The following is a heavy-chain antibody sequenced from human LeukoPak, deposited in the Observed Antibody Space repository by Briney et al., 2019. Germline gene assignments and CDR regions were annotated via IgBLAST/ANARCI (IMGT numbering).Heavy chain of an antibody. Sequence: GASVKVSCKASGYTFTSYGISWVRQAPGQGLEWMGWISAYNGNTNYAQKLQGRVTMTTDTSTSTAYMELRSLRSDDTAVYYCARDLRTYYYDSSGYRPLGYWGQGTLVTVSS. CDR1: GYTFTSYG. CDR2: ISAYNGNT. V-gene: IGHV1-18*01. D-gene: IGHD3-22*01. CDR3: ARDLRTYYYDSSGYRPLGY. J-gene: IGHJ4*02.